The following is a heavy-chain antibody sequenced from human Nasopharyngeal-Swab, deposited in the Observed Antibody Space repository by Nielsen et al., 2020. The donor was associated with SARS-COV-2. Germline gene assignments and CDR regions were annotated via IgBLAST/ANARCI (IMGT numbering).Heavy chain of an antibody. D-gene: IGHD6-13*01. CDR3: ARMRSSWSLDY. V-gene: IGHV2-26*01. CDR2: IFSNDEK. J-gene: IGHJ4*02. Sequence: WIRQPPGRALEWLAHIFSNDEKSYSTSLKSRLTISKDTSKSQVVLTMTNMDPMDTATYYCARMRSSWSLDYWGQGTLVTVSS.